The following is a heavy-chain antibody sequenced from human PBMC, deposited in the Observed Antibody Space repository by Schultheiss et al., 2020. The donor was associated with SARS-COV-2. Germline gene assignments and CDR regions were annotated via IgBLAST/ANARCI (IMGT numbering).Heavy chain of an antibody. CDR1: GYTFTSYG. CDR2: ISAYNGNT. Sequence: ASVKVSCKASGYTFTSYGINWVRQAPGQGLEWMGWISAYNGNTNHAQKFQGRVTLTADESTGTVYMELSSLRSDDSAVYYCARGSHDFWREAPDQYAMDVGPRDHGHRLL. V-gene: IGHV1-18*01. J-gene: IGHJ6*02. D-gene: IGHD3-3*01. CDR3: ARGSHDFWREAPDQYAMDV.